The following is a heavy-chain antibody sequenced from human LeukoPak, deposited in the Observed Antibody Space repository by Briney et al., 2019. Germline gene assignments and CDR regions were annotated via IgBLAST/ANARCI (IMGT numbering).Heavy chain of an antibody. CDR2: INAGNGNT. CDR1: GYTFTSYA. Sequence: ASVKVSCKASGYTFTSYAMHWVRQAPGQRLEWMGWINAGNGNTKYSQEFQGRVTMTRNTSISTAYMELSSLRSEDTAVYYCARGLLRRHEYYYDSSGYYYFDYWGQGTLVTVSS. CDR3: ARGLLRRHEYYYDSSGYYYFDY. D-gene: IGHD3-22*01. V-gene: IGHV1-3*03. J-gene: IGHJ4*02.